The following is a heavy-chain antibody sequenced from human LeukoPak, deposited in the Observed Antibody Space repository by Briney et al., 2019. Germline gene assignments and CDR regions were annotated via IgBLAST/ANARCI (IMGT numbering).Heavy chain of an antibody. J-gene: IGHJ4*02. CDR2: IHSDGIGT. CDR3: ARGYTYGSIDY. V-gene: IGHV3-74*01. Sequence: PGGSLRLSCAASGFTFSNYWMHWVRQAPGKGLVWVSRIHSDGIGTTYADSVKGRFTISRDNAKNTLYLQMNSLTAGDTAMYYCARGYTYGSIDYWGQGALVTVSS. CDR1: GFTFSNYW. D-gene: IGHD5-18*01.